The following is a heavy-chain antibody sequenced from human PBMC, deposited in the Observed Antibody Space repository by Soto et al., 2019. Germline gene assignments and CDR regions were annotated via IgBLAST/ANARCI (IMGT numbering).Heavy chain of an antibody. J-gene: IGHJ4*02. Sequence: PGGSLRLSCAASGFTFSNAWMSWVRQAPGKGLEWVGRIKSKTDGGTTDYAAPVKGRFTISRDDSKNTLYLQMNSLKTEDTAVYYCTTGPPLEWLLYYFDYWGQGTLVTVSS. D-gene: IGHD3-3*01. CDR2: IKSKTDGGTT. V-gene: IGHV3-15*01. CDR1: GFTFSNAW. CDR3: TTGPPLEWLLYYFDY.